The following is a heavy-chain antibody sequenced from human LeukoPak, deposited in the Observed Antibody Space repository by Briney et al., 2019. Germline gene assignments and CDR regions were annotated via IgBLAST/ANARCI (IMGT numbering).Heavy chain of an antibody. J-gene: IGHJ4*02. CDR3: ARELYSSSAGYYFDY. V-gene: IGHV4-59*01. D-gene: IGHD6-6*01. CDR2: IYYSGST. CDR1: GGSISSYY. Sequence: KPSETLSLTCTVSGGSISSYYWSWIRQPPGKGLEWIGYIYYSGSTNYNPSLKSRVTISVDTSKNQFSLKLSSVTAADTAVYYCARELYSSSAGYYFDYWGQGTLVTVSS.